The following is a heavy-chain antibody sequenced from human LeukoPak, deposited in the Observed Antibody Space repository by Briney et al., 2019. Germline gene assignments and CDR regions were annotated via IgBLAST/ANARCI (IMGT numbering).Heavy chain of an antibody. D-gene: IGHD3-22*01. CDR1: GYSISSGYY. Sequence: SETLSLTCTVSGYSISSGYYWGWIRQPPGKGLEWIGSIYYSGSTNYNPSLKSRVTISVDTSKNQFSLKLSSVTAADTAVYYCASGGHFYYDSSGYYSDYWGQGTLVTVSS. J-gene: IGHJ4*02. CDR3: ASGGHFYYDSSGYYSDY. CDR2: IYYSGST. V-gene: IGHV4-38-2*02.